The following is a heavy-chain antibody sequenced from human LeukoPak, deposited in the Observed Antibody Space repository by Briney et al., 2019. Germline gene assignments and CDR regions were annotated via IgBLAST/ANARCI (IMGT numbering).Heavy chain of an antibody. D-gene: IGHD3-22*01. J-gene: IGHJ4*02. Sequence: SGTLSLTCAVSGGSISSSNWWSWVRQPPGKGLEWIGEIYHSGSTNYNPSLKSRVTISVDTSKNQFSLKLSSVTAADTAVYYCARLIRWDSSGYYPYYFDYWGQGTLVTVSS. CDR1: GGSISSSNW. CDR3: ARLIRWDSSGYYPYYFDY. V-gene: IGHV4-4*02. CDR2: IYHSGST.